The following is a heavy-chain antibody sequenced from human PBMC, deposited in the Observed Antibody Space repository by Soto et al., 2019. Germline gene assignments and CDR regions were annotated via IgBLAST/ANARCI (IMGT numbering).Heavy chain of an antibody. D-gene: IGHD3-22*01. CDR2: IYYSGST. CDR1: GGSSSSGDYY. V-gene: IGHV4-30-4*01. J-gene: IGHJ3*02. CDR3: ARRYYYDSRDVFDI. Sequence: LSLTFTVSGGSSSSGDYYWSWIRQPPGKGLEWIGYIYYSGSTYYNPSLKSRVTISVDTSKNQFSLKLSSVTAADTAVYYCARRYYYDSRDVFDIWGQGTTVPVS.